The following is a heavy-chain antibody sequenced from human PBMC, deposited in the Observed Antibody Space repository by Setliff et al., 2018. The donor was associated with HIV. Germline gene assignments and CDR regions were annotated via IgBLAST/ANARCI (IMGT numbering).Heavy chain of an antibody. D-gene: IGHD5-18*01. CDR1: GGSISSYY. CDR3: ARRWGIRGYSS. V-gene: IGHV4-4*09. CDR2: IYTSGST. Sequence: SETLSLTCTVSGGSISSYYWSRIRQPPGKGLEWIGYIYTSGSTNYNPSLKSRVTISVDTSKNQFSLKLTSVTAADTAVYYCARRWGIRGYSSWGQGTLVTVSS. J-gene: IGHJ5*02.